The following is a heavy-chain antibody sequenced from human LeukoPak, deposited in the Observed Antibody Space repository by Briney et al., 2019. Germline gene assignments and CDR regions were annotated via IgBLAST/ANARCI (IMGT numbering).Heavy chain of an antibody. CDR3: AKDKEGRARGYFDY. CDR2: ITWNSDSI. J-gene: IGHJ4*02. CDR1: GFIFDDYA. D-gene: IGHD3-10*01. Sequence: PGGSLRLSCAASGFIFDDYAMHWVRQAPGKGLEWVSGITWNSDSIDYADSVKGRFTISRDNAKNSLYLQMNSLRAEDTALYYCAKDKEGRARGYFDYWGQRTLVTVSS. V-gene: IGHV3-9*01.